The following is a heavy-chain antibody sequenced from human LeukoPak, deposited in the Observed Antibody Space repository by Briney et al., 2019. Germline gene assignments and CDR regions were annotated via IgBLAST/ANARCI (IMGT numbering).Heavy chain of an antibody. CDR2: INTSGSST. J-gene: IGHJ4*02. D-gene: IGHD1-14*01. CDR1: GFTFSDYW. CDR3: ARSNHADDF. V-gene: IGHV3-74*03. Sequence: GGSLRLSCAASGFTFSDYWMHWVRQVPGKGLVWVSRINTSGSSTTYADSVKGRFTISRDNAKNTLYLQMDSLGAEDTGVYYCARSNHADDFWGQGTLVTVSS.